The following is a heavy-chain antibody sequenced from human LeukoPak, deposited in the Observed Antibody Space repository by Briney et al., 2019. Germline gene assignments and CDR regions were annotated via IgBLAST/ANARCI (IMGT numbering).Heavy chain of an antibody. CDR1: GFPFSSYP. CDR3: ARGDTAMVLFDY. D-gene: IGHD5-18*01. J-gene: IGHJ4*02. Sequence: GGPLSLSCAAPGFPFSSYPMHWVPKAPAKGLKGVAVISYDGSNKYYADSVKGRFTISRDNSKNTLYLQMNSLRAEDTAVHYCARGDTAMVLFDYWGQGTLVTVSS. V-gene: IGHV3-30-3*01. CDR2: ISYDGSNK.